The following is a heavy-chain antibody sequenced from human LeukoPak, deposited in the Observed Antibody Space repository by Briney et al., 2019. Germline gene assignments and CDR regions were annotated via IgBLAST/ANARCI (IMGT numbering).Heavy chain of an antibody. D-gene: IGHD3-22*01. J-gene: IGHJ5*02. V-gene: IGHV3-48*03. CDR2: ISSSGSTI. CDR1: GFTFSSYV. Sequence: PGGSLRLSCAASGFTFSSYVMSWVRQAPGKGLEWVSYISSSGSTIYYADSVKGRFTISRDNAKNSLYLQMNSLRAEDTAVYYCAREVDYYDRSRTGFDPWGRGTLVTVSS. CDR3: AREVDYYDRSRTGFDP.